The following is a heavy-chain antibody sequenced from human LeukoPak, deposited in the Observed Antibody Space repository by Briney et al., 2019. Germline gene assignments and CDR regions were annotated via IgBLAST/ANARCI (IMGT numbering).Heavy chain of an antibody. CDR1: GYTFTAKY. D-gene: IGHD1-7*01. Sequence: ASVKVSCKASGYTFTAKYMHWVRQAPGQGLEWMGIINPSGGSTSYAQKFQGRVTMTRDTSTSTVYMELSSLRSEDTAVYYCARGAGGTNFDYWGQGTLVTVSS. CDR3: ARGAGGTNFDY. J-gene: IGHJ4*02. CDR2: INPSGGST. V-gene: IGHV1-46*01.